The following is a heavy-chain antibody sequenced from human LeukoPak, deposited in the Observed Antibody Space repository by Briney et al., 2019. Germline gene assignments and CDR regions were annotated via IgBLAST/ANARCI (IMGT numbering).Heavy chain of an antibody. CDR1: GFTVNSNY. J-gene: IGHJ6*03. D-gene: IGHD2-2*01. Sequence: GGSLRLSCAASGFTVNSNYMSWVRQAPGKGLEWVSVIYSGGSTYYADSVKGRFTISRDNSKNTLYLQMNSLRAEDTAVYYCAREKTHYQLLSHYYSNYMDVWGKGTAVTISS. CDR2: IYSGGST. CDR3: AREKTHYQLLSHYYSNYMDV. V-gene: IGHV3-66*01.